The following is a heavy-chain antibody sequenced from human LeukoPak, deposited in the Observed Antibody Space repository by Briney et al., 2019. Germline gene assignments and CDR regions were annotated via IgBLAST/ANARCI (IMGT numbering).Heavy chain of an antibody. CDR3: AKDEVATNYYYYYGMDV. J-gene: IGHJ6*02. D-gene: IGHD5-24*01. CDR2: ISGSGGST. V-gene: IGHV3-23*01. Sequence: PGGSLGLSCTASGFTFSSYAINWVRQAPGKGLEWVSVISGSGGSTYYADSVKGRFTISRDNSKDTLYLQMNNLRAEDTAVYYCAKDEVATNYYYYYGMDVWGQGTTVTVSS. CDR1: GFTFSSYA.